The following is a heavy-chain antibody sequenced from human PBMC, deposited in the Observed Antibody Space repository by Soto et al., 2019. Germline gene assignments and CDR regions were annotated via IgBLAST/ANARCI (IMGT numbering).Heavy chain of an antibody. D-gene: IGHD3-22*01. CDR2: IIHSGST. J-gene: IGHJ4*02. CDR3: ARGSGPMIEWH. V-gene: IGHV4-34*01. Sequence: SETLSLTCAVYGGSFSGYYWTWIRQPPGTGLEWIGEIIHSGSTNYNPSLKSRVTISVDTSKNQFSLKLTSLTAADTAVYYCARGSGPMIEWHWGQGTLVTVSS. CDR1: GGSFSGYY.